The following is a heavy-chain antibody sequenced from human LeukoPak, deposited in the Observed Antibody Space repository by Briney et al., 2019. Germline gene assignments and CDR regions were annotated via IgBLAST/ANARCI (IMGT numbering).Heavy chain of an antibody. D-gene: IGHD6-19*01. CDR2: INPNSGGT. J-gene: IGHJ4*02. CDR3: ARDRGGWYGY. V-gene: IGHV1-2*06. CDR1: GGTFSSYA. Sequence: ASVKVSCKASGGTFSSYAISWVRQAPGQGLEWMGRINPNSGGTNYAQKFQGRVTMTRDTSISTAYMELSRLRSDDTAVYYCARDRGGWYGYWGQGTLVTVSS.